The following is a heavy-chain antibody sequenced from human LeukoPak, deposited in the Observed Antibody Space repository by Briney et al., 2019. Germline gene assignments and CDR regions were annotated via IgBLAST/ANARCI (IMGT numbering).Heavy chain of an antibody. Sequence: PGGSLRLSCAASGFTVSNNYMNWVRQAPGKGLEWVSLIYSGGDTYYADSVKGRFTISRDSSENTLYLQMNSLRAEDTAVYYCARDPPAVRTNTYAWGQGTLVTVSS. CDR2: IYSGGDT. J-gene: IGHJ5*02. CDR1: GFTVSNNY. D-gene: IGHD4/OR15-4a*01. V-gene: IGHV3-66*01. CDR3: ARDPPAVRTNTYA.